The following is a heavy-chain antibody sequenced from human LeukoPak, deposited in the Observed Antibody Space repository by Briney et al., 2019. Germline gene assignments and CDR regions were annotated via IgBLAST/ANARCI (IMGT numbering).Heavy chain of an antibody. CDR2: IYYSGST. J-gene: IGHJ6*02. D-gene: IGHD6-13*01. CDR1: GDSISSSSHY. V-gene: IGHV4-61*05. Sequence: PSETLSLTCTASGDSISSSSHYWGWIRQPPGKGLEWIGYIYYSGSTNYNPSLKSRVTISVDTSKNQFSLKLSSVTAADTAVYYCARGDPFYSSSYYGGMDVWGQGATVTVSS. CDR3: ARGDPFYSSSYYGGMDV.